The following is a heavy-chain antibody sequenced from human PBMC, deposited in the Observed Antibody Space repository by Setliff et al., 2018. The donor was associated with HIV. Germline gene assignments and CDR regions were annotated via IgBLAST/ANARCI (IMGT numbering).Heavy chain of an antibody. D-gene: IGHD2-8*01. CDR3: ATVPSCADTWCYMYYYYYYGMDV. CDR1: GGSLTNYY. Sequence: PSETLSLTCTLYGGSLTNYYWTWIRQSPGEGLEWIGEIVDSGSTTYNPSLKRRVTISLDSSKKQFSLKLKSVTAADTAVYYCATVPSCADTWCYMYYYYYYGMDVWGQGTTVTVSS. V-gene: IGHV4-34*12. J-gene: IGHJ6*02. CDR2: IVDSGST.